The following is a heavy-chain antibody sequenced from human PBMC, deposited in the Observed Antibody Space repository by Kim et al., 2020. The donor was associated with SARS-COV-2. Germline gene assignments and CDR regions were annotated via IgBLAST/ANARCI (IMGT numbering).Heavy chain of an antibody. J-gene: IGHJ3*01. CDR2: ISANGNYI. CDR3: ATLNDAISRAFDL. V-gene: IGHV3-23*01. Sequence: GGSLRLSCAASGFTFSAYTMNWVRQAPGKGLEWVSTISANGNYIFYADSVQGRFTISRDNSKSTLSVQMHSLRHEDTDVYYCATLNDAISRAFDLWGQGTMVTVS. D-gene: IGHD2-8*01. CDR1: GFTFSAYT.